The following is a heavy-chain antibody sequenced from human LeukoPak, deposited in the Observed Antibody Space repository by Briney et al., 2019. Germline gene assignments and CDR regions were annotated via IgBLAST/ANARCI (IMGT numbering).Heavy chain of an antibody. CDR3: AKDSGGTYFYYYYYMDV. D-gene: IGHD1-26*01. Sequence: PGGSLRLSCGAAGFTFSNYAMTWVRQAPGKGLEWVSAISAGGATIYYADSVKGRFTVSRDNSKNTLYLQMNSLRAEDTAVYYCAKDSGGTYFYYYYYMDVWGKGTTVTVSS. J-gene: IGHJ6*03. CDR2: ISAGGATI. V-gene: IGHV3-23*01. CDR1: GFTFSNYA.